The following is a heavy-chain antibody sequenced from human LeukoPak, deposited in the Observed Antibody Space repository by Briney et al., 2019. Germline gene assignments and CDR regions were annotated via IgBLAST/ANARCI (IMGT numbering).Heavy chain of an antibody. CDR1: GYTFTGYY. CDR2: INPNSGGT. J-gene: IGHJ3*02. D-gene: IGHD3-22*01. Sequence: ASVRVSCKASGYTFTGYYMHWVRQAPGQGLEWMGWINPNSGGTNYAQKFQGRVTMTRDTSISTAYMELSRLRSDDTAVYYCARDPNPTMLVVNYAFDIWGQGTMVTVSS. CDR3: ARDPNPTMLVVNYAFDI. V-gene: IGHV1-2*02.